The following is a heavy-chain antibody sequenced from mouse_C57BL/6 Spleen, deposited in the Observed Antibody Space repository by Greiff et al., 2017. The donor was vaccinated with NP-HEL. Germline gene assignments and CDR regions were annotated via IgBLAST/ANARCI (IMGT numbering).Heavy chain of an antibody. J-gene: IGHJ2*01. CDR3: ARGASYYSFDY. CDR2: MYPGDGDT. Sequence: QVQLKQSGPELVKPGASVKISCKASGYAFSSSWMNWVKQRPGKGLEWIGRMYPGDGDTNYNGKFKGKATLTADKSSSTAYMQLSSLTSEDSAVYFCARGASYYSFDYWGQGTTLTVSS. D-gene: IGHD2-10*01. CDR1: GYAFSSSW. V-gene: IGHV1-82*01.